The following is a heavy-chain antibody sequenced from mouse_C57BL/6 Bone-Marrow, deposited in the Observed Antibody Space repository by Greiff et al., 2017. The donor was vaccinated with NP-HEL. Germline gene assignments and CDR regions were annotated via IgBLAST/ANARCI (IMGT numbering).Heavy chain of an antibody. CDR2: IRSKSNNYAT. Sequence: EVMLVESGGGLVQPKGSLKLSCAASGFSFNTYAMNWVRQAPGKGLEWVARIRSKSNNYATYYADSVKDRFTISRDDSESMLYLQMNNLKTEDTAMYYCVRHGSSGWFAYWGQGTLVTVSA. CDR3: VRHGSSGWFAY. CDR1: GFSFNTYA. J-gene: IGHJ3*01. D-gene: IGHD3-2*02. V-gene: IGHV10-1*01.